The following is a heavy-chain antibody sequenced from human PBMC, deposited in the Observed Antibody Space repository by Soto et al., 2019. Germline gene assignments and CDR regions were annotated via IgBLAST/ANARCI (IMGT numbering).Heavy chain of an antibody. D-gene: IGHD2-15*01. J-gene: IGHJ4*02. CDR3: ARGYCSGGSCYGSRYYFDY. Sequence: SETLSLTCAVSSGSISSSNWWSWVRQPPGKGLEWIGEIYHSGSTNYNPSLKSRVTISVDKSKNQFSLKLSSVTAADTAVYYCARGYCSGGSCYGSRYYFDYWGQGTLVTVSS. V-gene: IGHV4-4*02. CDR2: IYHSGST. CDR1: SGSISSSNW.